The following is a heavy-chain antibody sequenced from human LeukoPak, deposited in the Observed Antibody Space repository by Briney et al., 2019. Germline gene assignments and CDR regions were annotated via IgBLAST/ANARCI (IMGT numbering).Heavy chain of an antibody. J-gene: IGHJ4*02. V-gene: IGHV3-23*01. D-gene: IGHD1-1*01. CDR1: GFTFSSYA. CDR3: AKEAAPTTGARTSWYYFDY. CDR2: VTASGGDS. Sequence: GGSLRLSCAASGFTFSSYAMSWVRQAPGKGLEWVSTVTASGGDSYHADSVKGRFTVSRDNSKNTVYLQMNNLRAEDTAVYYCAKEAAPTTGARTSWYYFDYWGQGTLVTVSS.